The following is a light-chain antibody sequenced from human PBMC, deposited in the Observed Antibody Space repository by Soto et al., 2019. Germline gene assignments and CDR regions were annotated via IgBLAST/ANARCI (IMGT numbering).Light chain of an antibody. Sequence: DIPMTQSPSTLSASVGDRVTITCRASESVSRWLAWYPQKPGRTPKLLIYQASTLETGVRSRFSGSGSGTEFTLTISSLQPDDFATYYYQQYNAYSQAFGQGTKVEIK. J-gene: IGKJ1*01. V-gene: IGKV1-5*03. CDR2: QAS. CDR1: ESVSRW. CDR3: QQYNAYSQA.